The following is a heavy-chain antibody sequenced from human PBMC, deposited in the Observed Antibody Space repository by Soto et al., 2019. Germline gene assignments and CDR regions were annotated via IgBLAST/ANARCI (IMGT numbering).Heavy chain of an antibody. CDR1: GFTFSSYG. CDR2: ISYDGSNK. V-gene: IGHV3-30*18. J-gene: IGHJ6*02. Sequence: PGGSLRLSCAASGFTFSSYGMHWVRQAPGKGLEWVAVISYDGSNKYYADSVKGRFTISRDNSKNTLYLQMNSLRAEDTAVYYCAKAVSGGKGRGPYYYHYGMDVWGQGTTVTVSS. D-gene: IGHD3-10*01. CDR3: AKAVSGGKGRGPYYYHYGMDV.